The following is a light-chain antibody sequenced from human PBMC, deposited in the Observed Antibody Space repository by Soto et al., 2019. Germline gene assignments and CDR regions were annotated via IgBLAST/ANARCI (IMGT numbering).Light chain of an antibody. J-gene: IGKJ4*01. V-gene: IGKV3-11*01. CDR3: QQRINWPLT. Sequence: EIVLTQSPATLSLSPGERATLSCKASQSVSSFLAWYQQKPGQAPRLLIYDVSSRATGSPTRFSGSGSGTDFTLTISGLEPEDFAVYYFQQRINWPLTFGGGTKVEIK. CDR2: DVS. CDR1: QSVSSF.